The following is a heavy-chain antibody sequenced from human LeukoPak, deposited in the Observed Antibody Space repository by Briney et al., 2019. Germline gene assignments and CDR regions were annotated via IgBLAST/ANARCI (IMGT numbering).Heavy chain of an antibody. CDR1: GDSVSSDSAA. D-gene: IGHD6-19*01. Sequence: SQTLSLTCAISGDSVSSDSAAWYWIRQSPSRGLEWLGRTYYRSKWFNDYAVSVKSRIIINSDTSKNPFSLHLNSVTPEDTAVYYCARVRRIAVTAYYFDSWGQGTLVTVSS. V-gene: IGHV6-1*01. J-gene: IGHJ4*02. CDR2: TYYRSKWFN. CDR3: ARVRRIAVTAYYFDS.